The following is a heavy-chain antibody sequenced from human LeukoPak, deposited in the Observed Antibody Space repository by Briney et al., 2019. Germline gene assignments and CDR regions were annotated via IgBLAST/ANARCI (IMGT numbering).Heavy chain of an antibody. D-gene: IGHD3-10*01. J-gene: IGHJ4*02. CDR3: ARSMVRGVINDY. Sequence: ASVKASCKASGYTFTGYYMHWARQAPGQGLEWMGWINPNSGGTNYAQKFQGRVTMTRDTSISTAYMELSRLRSDDTAVYYCARSMVRGVINDYWGQGTLVTVSS. V-gene: IGHV1-2*02. CDR1: GYTFTGYY. CDR2: INPNSGGT.